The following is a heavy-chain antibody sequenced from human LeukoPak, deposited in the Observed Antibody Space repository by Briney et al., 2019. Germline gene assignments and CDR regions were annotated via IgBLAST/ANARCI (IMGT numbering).Heavy chain of an antibody. CDR2: INTDGGST. CDR1: GFTFSSYW. CDR3: ARGPYYYDSSGYFNY. Sequence: PGGSLRLSCAASGFTFSSYWMHWVRQAPGKGLVWVSRINTDGGSTSYADSVKGRFTITRDNAKNTLYLQMNSLRAEDTAVYYCARGPYYYDSSGYFNYWGQGTLVTVSS. J-gene: IGHJ4*02. D-gene: IGHD3-22*01. V-gene: IGHV3-74*01.